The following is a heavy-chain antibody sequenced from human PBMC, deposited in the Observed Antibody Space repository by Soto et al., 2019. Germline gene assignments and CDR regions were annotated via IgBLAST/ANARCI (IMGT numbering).Heavy chain of an antibody. J-gene: IGHJ6*02. CDR3: VKGAYGSGSTKYYYYGMDV. CDR1: GFTFSSYA. D-gene: IGHD3-10*01. V-gene: IGHV3-64D*08. Sequence: GGSLRLSCSASGFTFSSYAMHWIRQAPGKGLGYVSAISSNGGSTYYADSVKGRFTISRDNSKNTLYLQMSSLRAEDTAVYYCVKGAYGSGSTKYYYYGMDVWGQGTTVTVSS. CDR2: ISSNGGST.